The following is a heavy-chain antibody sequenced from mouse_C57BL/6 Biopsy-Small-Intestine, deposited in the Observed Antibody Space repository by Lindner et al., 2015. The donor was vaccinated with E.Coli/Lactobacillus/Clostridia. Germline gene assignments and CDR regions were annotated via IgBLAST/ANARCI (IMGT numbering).Heavy chain of an antibody. V-gene: IGHV1-9*01. CDR1: GYTFTGYW. CDR2: ILPGSGSN. D-gene: IGHD2-10*02. CDR3: TRSGYGGDYFDY. Sequence: VQLQESGAELMKPGASVKFFCKATGYTFTGYWIEWVKYRPRHGLEWIGEILPGSGSNNYNEKFKGKATITEDTSSNTAYMQLSSLTTEDSAIYYCTRSGYGGDYFDYWGQGTTLTVSS. J-gene: IGHJ2*01.